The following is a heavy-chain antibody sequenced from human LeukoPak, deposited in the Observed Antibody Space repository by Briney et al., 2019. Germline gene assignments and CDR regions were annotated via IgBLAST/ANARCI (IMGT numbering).Heavy chain of an antibody. D-gene: IGHD3-16*01. J-gene: IGHJ4*02. CDR1: GYNLNTYN. V-gene: IGHV1-46*02. CDR3: ATEYVRTHYFDW. Sequence: SVRVSCKASGYNLNTYNMHWVRQAPGQGLGWMGIITSTGTTTICAQKFQGRVTMTRDTSTSTVNMDLSRQRSDDTAVYYCATEYVRTHYFDWWGQGTLVTVSS. CDR2: ITSTGTTT.